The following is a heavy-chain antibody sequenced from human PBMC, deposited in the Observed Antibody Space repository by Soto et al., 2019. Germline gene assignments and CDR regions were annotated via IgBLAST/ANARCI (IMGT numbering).Heavy chain of an antibody. CDR2: ISGGGGSI. CDR1: GFNFNTYA. V-gene: IGHV3-23*01. J-gene: IGHJ3*01. D-gene: IGHD3-10*02. Sequence: HPGGSLRLSCAASGFNFNTYAMSWVRHAPGKGLEWVSGISGGGGSIHYVDSVKGRFTISRDNSKNTLYLQMNSLRGEDTAVYYCAKGKSSNYVSHAFDVWGQGTMVTVSS. CDR3: AKGKSSNYVSHAFDV.